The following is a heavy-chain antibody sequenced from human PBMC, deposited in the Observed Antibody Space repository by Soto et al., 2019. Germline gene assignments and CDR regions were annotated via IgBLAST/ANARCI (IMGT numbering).Heavy chain of an antibody. CDR3: TRGGYSYDSSGAFDY. D-gene: IGHD3-22*01. CDR2: INGVGKTR. V-gene: IGHV3-74*01. J-gene: IGHJ4*02. CDR1: GFTFDGYW. Sequence: EVQLVESGGGLVQPGGSLRLSCTASGFTFDGYWMHWVRQGPGKGLVWVSRINGVGKTRDCADSVKGRFTISRDNAKNTLFLQMNSLRADDTAFYYCTRGGYSYDSSGAFDYWGLGTLVTVSS.